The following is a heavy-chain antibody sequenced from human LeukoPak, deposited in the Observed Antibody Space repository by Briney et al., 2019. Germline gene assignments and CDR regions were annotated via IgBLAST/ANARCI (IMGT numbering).Heavy chain of an antibody. Sequence: SGTLSLTCTVSGGSFISDTYYWGWICQPPGKGLEWIGSIHYSESTYYTPSLKTRITMSVDTSKNQFSLKLRSVTAADSAVYFCARRAKYNYFDRWGQGTLVTVSS. CDR1: GGSFISDTYY. CDR2: IHYSEST. V-gene: IGHV4-39*01. J-gene: IGHJ5*02. CDR3: ARRAKYNYFDR.